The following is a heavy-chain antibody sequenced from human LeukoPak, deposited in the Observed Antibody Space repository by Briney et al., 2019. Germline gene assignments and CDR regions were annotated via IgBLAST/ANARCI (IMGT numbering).Heavy chain of an antibody. D-gene: IGHD4-17*01. CDR2: ISSDGTKK. CDR3: ARYGDHGNYFDC. Sequence: GRSLRLSCAASRFTFSSYGMHWVRQAPGKGLEWVAVISSDGTKKYYGDSVKGRFTISRDDSKNTLYLQMNSLRAEDTAVYYCARYGDHGNYFDCWGQGTLVTVSS. V-gene: IGHV3-30*03. CDR1: RFTFSSYG. J-gene: IGHJ4*02.